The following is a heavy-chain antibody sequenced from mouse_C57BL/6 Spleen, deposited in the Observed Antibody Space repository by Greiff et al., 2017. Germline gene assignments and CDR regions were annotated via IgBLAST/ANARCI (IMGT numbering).Heavy chain of an antibody. CDR1: GYTFTSYW. D-gene: IGHD2-1*01. CDR2: IYPDSGGT. CDR3: GREISTPNAMDY. J-gene: IGHJ4*01. Sequence: VQLQQPGAELVKPGASVKLSCKASGYTFTSYWMHWVKQRPGRGLEWIGRIYPDSGGTKYNEKFKSKATLTVDKPSSTAYMQLSSLTSEDSAVYYCGREISTPNAMDYWGQGTSVTVSS. V-gene: IGHV1-72*01.